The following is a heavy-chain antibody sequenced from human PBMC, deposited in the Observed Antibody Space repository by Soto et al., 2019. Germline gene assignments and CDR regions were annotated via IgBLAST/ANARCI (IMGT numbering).Heavy chain of an antibody. CDR1: GVSISSHDW. Sequence: SETLSLTCAVSGVSISSHDWWTWVRQPPGKGLEWIGESHQSGSTNYNSSLESRVTIEVDTSKNQFSLKLRSVTVADTAVYYCATRDNSRFYWGQGTLVTVS. V-gene: IGHV4-4*02. CDR2: SHQSGST. CDR3: ATRDNSRFY. D-gene: IGHD6-13*01. J-gene: IGHJ4*02.